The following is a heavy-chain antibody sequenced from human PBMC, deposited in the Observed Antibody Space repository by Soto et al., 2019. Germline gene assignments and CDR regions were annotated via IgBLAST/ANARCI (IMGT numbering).Heavy chain of an antibody. Sequence: PSETLSLTCTVSGGSIIPNTYYWVWVRQPPGKGLEWIGTVFYTGGTYYNTSLKSRVTISVDTSNNHFSLQMSSVVAADTAVYFCASLHSGYAFDHDHWGPGTLVTVSS. CDR2: VFYTGGT. D-gene: IGHD5-12*01. CDR3: ASLHSGYAFDHDH. J-gene: IGHJ4*02. CDR1: GGSIIPNTYY. V-gene: IGHV4-39*02.